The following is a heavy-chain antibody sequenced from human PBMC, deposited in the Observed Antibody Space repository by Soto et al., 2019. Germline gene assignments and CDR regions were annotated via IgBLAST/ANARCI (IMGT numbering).Heavy chain of an antibody. D-gene: IGHD1-20*01. CDR1: GVSLKTYY. J-gene: IGHJ6*03. CDR3: ARVAGISYYNHMDV. CDR2: IFSSGSP. Sequence: QVHLQESGPGLVRPSETLSLTCTVSGVSLKTYYWSWIRLPPGGGLEWIGYIFSSGSPNYNPSRRSRVTMSVETSNNQFSLKMSSVTAADTAVYYCARVAGISYYNHMDVWGKGTTVTVSS. V-gene: IGHV4-59*01.